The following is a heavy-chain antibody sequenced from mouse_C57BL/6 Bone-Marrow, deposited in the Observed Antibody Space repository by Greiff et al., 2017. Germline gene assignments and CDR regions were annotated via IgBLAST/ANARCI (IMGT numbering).Heavy chain of an antibody. V-gene: IGHV2-5*01. J-gene: IGHJ1*03. Sequence: QVHVKQSGPGLVQPSQCLSITCTVSGFSLTSYGVHWVRQSPGKGLEWLGVICSGGSTDYNAAFMSRLSIIKDNSKSQVYFKMISLQADDTDIYDCAKKYGSPWYFDVWGKGTTVTVSS. CDR1: GFSLTSYG. CDR3: AKKYGSPWYFDV. CDR2: ICSGGST. D-gene: IGHD1-1*01.